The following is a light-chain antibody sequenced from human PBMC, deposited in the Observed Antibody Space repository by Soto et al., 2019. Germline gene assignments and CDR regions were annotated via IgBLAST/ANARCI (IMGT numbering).Light chain of an antibody. J-gene: IGKJ2*01. CDR3: QQTSVFPRT. CDR2: GAS. Sequence: DIQMTQSPSSVSASVGDRLTITCRASRDISNSLAWYQQTPGKAPKLLLRGASSLHRGVPSRFSGGGAGTEFTLTISSLQPEDFATYYCQQTSVFPRTFGQGTKVDI. V-gene: IGKV1-12*01. CDR1: RDISNS.